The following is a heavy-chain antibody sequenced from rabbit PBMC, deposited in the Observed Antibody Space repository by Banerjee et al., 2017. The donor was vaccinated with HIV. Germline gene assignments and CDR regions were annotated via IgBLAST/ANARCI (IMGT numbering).Heavy chain of an antibody. CDR1: GFSFSSGGD. Sequence: QEQLEESGGGLVKPGASLTLTCTASGFSFSSGGDMCWVRQAPGKGLEWIACIYSDSRDTTYYASWAKGRFTISKTSSTTVTLQMTSLTAADTATYFCARDDNGVGRYGYDFELWGPGTLVTVS. CDR2: IYSDSRDTT. V-gene: IGHV1S45*01. D-gene: IGHD6-1*01. CDR3: ARDDNGVGRYGYDFEL. J-gene: IGHJ4*01.